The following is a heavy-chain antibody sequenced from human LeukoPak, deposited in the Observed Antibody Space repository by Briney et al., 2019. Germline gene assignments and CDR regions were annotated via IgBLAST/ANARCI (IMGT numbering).Heavy chain of an antibody. CDR3: AKSDSSSWNHDAFDI. CDR1: GFTFDDYA. Sequence: GGSLRLSCAASGFTFDDYAMHWVRQAPGKGLEWVSGISWNSGSIGYADSVKGRFTISRDNAKNSLYLQMNSLRAEDMALYYCAKSDSSSWNHDAFDIWGQGTMVTVSS. D-gene: IGHD6-6*01. J-gene: IGHJ3*02. CDR2: ISWNSGSI. V-gene: IGHV3-9*03.